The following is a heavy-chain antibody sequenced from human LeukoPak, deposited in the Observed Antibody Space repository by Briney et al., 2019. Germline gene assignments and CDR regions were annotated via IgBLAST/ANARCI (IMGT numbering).Heavy chain of an antibody. Sequence: SVKVSCKASGGTFSSYAISGVRQAPGQGYEWMGGIIPISGTSNYAQKFQGRVTMTADESTSTAYMELSRLRSEDTAVYYCARVFRTRDGYNCGPCDYWGQGTLVTVSS. D-gene: IGHD5-24*01. CDR2: IIPISGTS. CDR1: GGTFSSYA. CDR3: ARVFRTRDGYNCGPCDY. V-gene: IGHV1-69*01. J-gene: IGHJ4*02.